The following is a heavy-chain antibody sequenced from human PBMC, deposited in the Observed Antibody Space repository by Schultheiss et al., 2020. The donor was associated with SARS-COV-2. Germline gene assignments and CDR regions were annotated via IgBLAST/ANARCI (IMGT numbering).Heavy chain of an antibody. D-gene: IGHD5-18*01. CDR2: ISSSGSTI. CDR3: AREGTADTAMVLGYYMDV. CDR1: GFTFSSYS. J-gene: IGHJ6*03. V-gene: IGHV3-48*04. Sequence: GGSLRLSCAASGFTFSSYSMNWVRQAPGKGLEWVSYISSSGSTIYYADSVKGRFTISRDNAKNSLYLQMNSLRAEDTAVYYCAREGTADTAMVLGYYMDVWGKGTTVTVSS.